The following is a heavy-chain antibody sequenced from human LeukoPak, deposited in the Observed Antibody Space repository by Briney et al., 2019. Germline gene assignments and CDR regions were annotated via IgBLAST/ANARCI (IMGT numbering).Heavy chain of an antibody. J-gene: IGHJ4*02. CDR2: INPNSGGT. CDR3: AREEGLSGSYAWGDY. V-gene: IGHV1-2*02. Sequence: GASVKVSCKASGYTFTGYYMHWVRQAPGQGLEWMGWINPNSGGTNYAQKFQGRVTMTRDTSISTAYIELSRLRSDDTAVYYCAREEGLSGSYAWGDYWGQGTLVTVSS. D-gene: IGHD1-26*01. CDR1: GYTFTGYY.